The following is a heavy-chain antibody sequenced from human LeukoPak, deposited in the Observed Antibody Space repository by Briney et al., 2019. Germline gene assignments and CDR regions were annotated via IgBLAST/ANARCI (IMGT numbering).Heavy chain of an antibody. J-gene: IGHJ4*02. CDR3: AKDRGYCSTTSCYFDY. CDR2: ISGSGGST. CDR1: GFTFSNYA. V-gene: IGHV3-23*01. D-gene: IGHD2-2*01. Sequence: GGSLRLSCAASGFTFSNYAMSWVRQAPGKGLEWVSAISGSGGSTYYADSVKGRFTISRDNSKNTLYLQLNSLRAEDTAVYYCAKDRGYCSTTSCYFDYWGQGTLVTVPS.